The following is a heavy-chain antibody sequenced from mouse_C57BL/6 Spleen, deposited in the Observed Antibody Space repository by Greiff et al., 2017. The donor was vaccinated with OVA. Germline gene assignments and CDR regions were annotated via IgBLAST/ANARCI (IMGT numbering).Heavy chain of an antibody. D-gene: IGHD1-1*01. V-gene: IGHV1-26*01. Sequence: EVQLQQSGPELVKPGASVKISCKASGYTFTDYYMNWVKQSHGKSLEWIGDINPNNGGTSYNQKFKGKATLTVDKSSSTAYMELRSLTSEDSAVXYCARRDYYSSSYRFDYWGQGTTLTVSS. J-gene: IGHJ2*01. CDR2: INPNNGGT. CDR3: ARRDYYSSSYRFDY. CDR1: GYTFTDYY.